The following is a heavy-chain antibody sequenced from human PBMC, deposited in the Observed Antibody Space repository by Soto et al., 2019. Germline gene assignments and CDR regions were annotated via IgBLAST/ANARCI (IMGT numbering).Heavy chain of an antibody. V-gene: IGHV3-48*01. CDR1: GFTFSSYS. D-gene: IGHD6-13*01. Sequence: PGGSLRLSCAAYGFTFSSYSMNWVRQAPGKGLEWVSYISSSSSSTIYYADSVKGRFTISRGNAKNSLYLQMNSLRAEDTAVYYCARHPERIAQIGWFDPWGQGTLVTVSS. CDR3: ARHPERIAQIGWFDP. CDR2: ISSSSSSTI. J-gene: IGHJ5*02.